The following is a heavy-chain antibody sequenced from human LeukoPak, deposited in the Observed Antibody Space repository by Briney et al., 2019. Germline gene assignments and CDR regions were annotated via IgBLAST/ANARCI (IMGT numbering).Heavy chain of an antibody. Sequence: PGRSLRLSCAASGFTFSSYGMHWVRQAPGKGLEWVAVIWYDGSNKYYADSVKGRFTISRDNSKNTLYLQMNSLRAEDTAVYYCAKGEADDSNGADAFDIWGQGTMVTVSS. D-gene: IGHD3-22*01. V-gene: IGHV3-33*06. CDR1: GFTFSSYG. J-gene: IGHJ3*02. CDR2: IWYDGSNK. CDR3: AKGEADDSNGADAFDI.